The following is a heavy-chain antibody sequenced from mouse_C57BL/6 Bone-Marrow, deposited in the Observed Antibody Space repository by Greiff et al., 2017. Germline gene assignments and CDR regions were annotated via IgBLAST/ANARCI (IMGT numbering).Heavy chain of an antibody. Sequence: VQVVESGAELVRPGASVTLSCKASGYTFTDYEMHWVKQTPVHGLEWIGAIDPETGGTAYNQKFKGKAILTADKSSSTAYMELRSLTSEDSAVYYCTRIGLGMDYWGQGTSVTVSS. D-gene: IGHD4-1*01. CDR1: GYTFTDYE. CDR2: IDPETGGT. CDR3: TRIGLGMDY. V-gene: IGHV1-15*01. J-gene: IGHJ4*01.